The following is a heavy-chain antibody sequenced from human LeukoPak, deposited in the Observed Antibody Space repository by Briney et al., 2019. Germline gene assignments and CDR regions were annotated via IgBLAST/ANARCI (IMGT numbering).Heavy chain of an antibody. Sequence: GGSLRLSCAASGFTFSSYAMSWVRQAPGKGLEWVSAISGSGGSTYYADSVKGRFTISRDNSKNTLYLQMNSLRAEDTAVYYCAMGESFDWTVDYWGQGTLVTVSS. V-gene: IGHV3-23*01. CDR1: GFTFSSYA. J-gene: IGHJ4*02. D-gene: IGHD3-16*01. CDR3: AMGESFDWTVDY. CDR2: ISGSGGST.